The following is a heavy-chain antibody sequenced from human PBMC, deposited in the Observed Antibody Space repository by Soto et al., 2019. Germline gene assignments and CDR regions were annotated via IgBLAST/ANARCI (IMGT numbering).Heavy chain of an antibody. CDR2: IYSGGSI. V-gene: IGHV3-53*02. CDR3: ARDGNVQRGSQH. D-gene: IGHD3-16*01. Sequence: VQLVESGGGLIQAGGSLRLSCAVAGFTVSNNFMMWVRQAPGKGLEWVSLIYSGGSISYADSVKGRFTISRDGSMNMLYLQMNSLTAEDTAVYYCARDGNVQRGSQHCGQGTLVTVSS. CDR1: GFTVSNNF. J-gene: IGHJ4*02.